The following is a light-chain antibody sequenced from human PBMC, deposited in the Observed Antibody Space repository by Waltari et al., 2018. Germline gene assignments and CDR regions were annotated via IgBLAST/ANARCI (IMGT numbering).Light chain of an antibody. Sequence: EIVLTQSPGTLSLSVGERATVSCRASESVSSALAWYQQKPAQAPRLLIYGASTRATGIPDRFSGSGSGTDFSLTISRLEPDDFAVYYCQHYLRLPVTFGQGTTVEI. CDR2: GAS. CDR1: ESVSSA. CDR3: QHYLRLPVT. V-gene: IGKV3-20*01. J-gene: IGKJ1*01.